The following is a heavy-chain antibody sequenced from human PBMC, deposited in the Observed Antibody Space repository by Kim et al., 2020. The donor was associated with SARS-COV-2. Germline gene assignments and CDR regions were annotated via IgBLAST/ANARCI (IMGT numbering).Heavy chain of an antibody. J-gene: IGHJ5*02. CDR3: ARKSSSWYLNWFDP. Sequence: AQTFQGRVTITADKSTSTAYMELSSLRSEDTAVYYCARKSSSWYLNWFDPWGQGTLVTVSS. V-gene: IGHV1-69*02. D-gene: IGHD6-13*01.